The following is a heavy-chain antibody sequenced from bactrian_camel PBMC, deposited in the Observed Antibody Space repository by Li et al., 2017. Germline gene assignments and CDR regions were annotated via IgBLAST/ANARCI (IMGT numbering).Heavy chain of an antibody. J-gene: IGHJ4*01. D-gene: IGHD2*01. CDR3: VRARSMVAAYDY. Sequence: QVQLVESGGGLVQPGGSLRLSCAASGFTFSNYWMYWVRQAPGKGFEWVSTINSDGDLTYYADSLKGRFTISRDNAQNTVYLQMNSLETKDTAVYYCVRARSMVAAYDYWGQGTQVTVS. V-gene: IGHV3S25*01. CDR2: INSDGDLT. CDR1: GFTFSNYW.